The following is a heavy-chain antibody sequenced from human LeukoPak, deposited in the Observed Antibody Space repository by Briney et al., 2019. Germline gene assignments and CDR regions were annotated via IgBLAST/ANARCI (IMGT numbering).Heavy chain of an antibody. V-gene: IGHV3-11*01. CDR2: IGNAGSPK. D-gene: IGHD2-21*02. J-gene: IGHJ4*02. CDR1: GFDFSGFYY. CDR3: AREYCGGDCSLDY. Sequence: GGSLRLSCAASGFDFSGFYYMTWIRQAPGKGLEWVSYIGNAGSPKYYADSVKGRFTISRDNAKNSLYLQMNSPRAEDTAVYYCAREYCGGDCSLDYWGQGTLVIVSS.